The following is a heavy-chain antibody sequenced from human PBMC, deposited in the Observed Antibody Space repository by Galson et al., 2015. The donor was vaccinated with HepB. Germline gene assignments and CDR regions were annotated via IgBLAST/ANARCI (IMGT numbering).Heavy chain of an antibody. J-gene: IGHJ4*02. CDR3: ATVYCSGGSCYRMPY. CDR2: TINKANTYTT. D-gene: IGHD2-15*01. CDR1: GFTFSDQF. V-gene: IGHV3-72*01. Sequence: LRLSCAASGFTFSDQFMDWVRQAPGKGLEWVGRTINKANTYTTEYAASVKGRFTISRDDSKNSLYLQMNSLKTEDTAMYYCATVYCSGGSCYRMPYCGQGSLDTVS.